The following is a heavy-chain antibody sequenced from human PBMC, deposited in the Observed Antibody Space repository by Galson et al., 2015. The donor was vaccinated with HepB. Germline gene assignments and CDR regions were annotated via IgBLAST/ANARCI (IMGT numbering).Heavy chain of an antibody. J-gene: IGHJ6*02. CDR3: AREYGSEAESRQWLVYTGSYGMDV. D-gene: IGHD6-19*01. CDR1: GGTFSSYA. V-gene: IGHV1-69*13. Sequence: SVKVSCKASGGTFSSYAISWVRQAPGQGLEWMGGIIPIFGTANYAQKFQGRVTITADESTSTAYMELSSLRSEDTAVYYCAREYGSEAESRQWLVYTGSYGMDVWGQGTTVTVSS. CDR2: IIPIFGTA.